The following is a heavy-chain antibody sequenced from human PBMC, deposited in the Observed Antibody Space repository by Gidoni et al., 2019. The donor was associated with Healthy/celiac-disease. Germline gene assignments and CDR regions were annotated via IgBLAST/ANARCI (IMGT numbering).Heavy chain of an antibody. CDR1: GGSISSYY. V-gene: IGHV4-59*01. J-gene: IGHJ4*02. CDR3: AREEDSSGWPNLRYFDY. CDR2: IYYSGST. D-gene: IGHD6-19*01. Sequence: QVQLQESAPGLVKPSETLSVTCAVAGGSISSYYWSWIRQPPGKGLEWIGYIYYSGSTNYNPSLKIRVTISVDTSKNQFSLKLSSVTAADTAVYYCAREEDSSGWPNLRYFDYWGQGTLVTVSS.